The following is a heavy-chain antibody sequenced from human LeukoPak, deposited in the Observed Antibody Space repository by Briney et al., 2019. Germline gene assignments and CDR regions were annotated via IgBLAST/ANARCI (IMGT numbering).Heavy chain of an antibody. CDR3: ARDPGYCSGGSCGNFDY. D-gene: IGHD2-15*01. V-gene: IGHV4-61*01. J-gene: IGHJ4*02. CDR1: GGSVSSASNY. CDR2: MYYSGST. Sequence: TSETLSLTCTVSGGSVSSASNYWSWIRQPPGKGLERIGYMYYSGSTSYNPSLKSRVTISADTSKNQFSLKLSSVTAADTAVYYCARDPGYCSGGSCGNFDYWGQGTLVTVSS.